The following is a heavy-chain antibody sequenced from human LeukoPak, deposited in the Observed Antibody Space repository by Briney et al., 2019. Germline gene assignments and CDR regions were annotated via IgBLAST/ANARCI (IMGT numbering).Heavy chain of an antibody. CDR3: ARANYYDSLLIDY. D-gene: IGHD3-22*01. Sequence: GASVKVSCKASGGTFSSYAISWVRQAPGQGLEWMGGIIPIFGTANYAQKFQGRVTITADESTSTAYMELSSLRSEDTAVYYCARANYYDSLLIDYWGQGTLVTVSP. V-gene: IGHV1-69*01. CDR1: GGTFSSYA. J-gene: IGHJ4*02. CDR2: IIPIFGTA.